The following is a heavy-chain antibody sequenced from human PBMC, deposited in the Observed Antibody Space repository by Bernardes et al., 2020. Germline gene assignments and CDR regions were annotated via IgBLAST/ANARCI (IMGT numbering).Heavy chain of an antibody. CDR3: AKGPHYDVWTGRTKFYYYMEV. Sequence: GGSLRLCCAASGFTFSRYGMHWVRQVPGKGLEWVAVISSDGSDKSYADSVKGRFTISRDGSKNMLYLQMNSLRAEDSAVYYCAKGPHYDVWTGRTKFYYYMEVWGKGTTVTVSS. CDR1: GFTFSRYG. V-gene: IGHV3-30*18. D-gene: IGHD3-3*01. CDR2: ISSDGSDK. J-gene: IGHJ6*03.